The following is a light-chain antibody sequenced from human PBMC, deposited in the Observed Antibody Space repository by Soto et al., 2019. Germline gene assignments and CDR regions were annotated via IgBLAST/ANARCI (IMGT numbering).Light chain of an antibody. V-gene: IGKV1-17*01. CDR2: AAS. Sequence: DLQMTPSPSSLSASIGDRVPITCRASPGIGKDLGWYQQKPGEAPRRLIYAASSLQSGVPSRFSGSGSGTEFTLTINSLQPDDFATYYCLQHNNYPRVFGQGTKVEVK. J-gene: IGKJ1*01. CDR1: PGIGKD. CDR3: LQHNNYPRV.